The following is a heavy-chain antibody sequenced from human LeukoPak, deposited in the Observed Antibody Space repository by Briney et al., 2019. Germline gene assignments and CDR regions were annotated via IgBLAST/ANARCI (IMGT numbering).Heavy chain of an antibody. CDR3: AKDVGS. V-gene: IGHV4-39*07. CDR2: FYYTGNT. Sequence: SETLPLTCTVSGASINSPTYYWGWIRQPPGKGLEWIGSFYYTGNTYYNPSLRSRVTISVDTSRNQFSLRLNSVTAADTAVYYCAKDVGSWGQGTLVVVSS. CDR1: GASINSPTYY. J-gene: IGHJ4*02.